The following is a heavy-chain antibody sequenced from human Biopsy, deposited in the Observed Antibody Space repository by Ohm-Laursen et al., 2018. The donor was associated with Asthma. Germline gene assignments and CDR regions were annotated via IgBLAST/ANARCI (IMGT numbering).Heavy chain of an antibody. CDR2: ISASGVRT. D-gene: IGHD3-22*01. CDR3: AKITTDRQRANNWFDP. J-gene: IGHJ5*02. Sequence: SLRLSCAASGFAFNNSSMTWVRQAPGKGLEWVSSISASGVRTFYADSVEGRLTVSRDSSRNTLYLQLSTLRVEDTAVYFCAKITTDRQRANNWFDPWGQGTLVTVSS. V-gene: IGHV3-23*01. CDR1: GFAFNNSS.